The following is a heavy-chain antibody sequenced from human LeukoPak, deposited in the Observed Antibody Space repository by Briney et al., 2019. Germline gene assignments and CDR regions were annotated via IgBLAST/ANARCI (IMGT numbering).Heavy chain of an antibody. V-gene: IGHV3-23*01. D-gene: IGHD3-10*01. Sequence: PGGSLRLSCAASGFTFSSYAMSWVRQAPGKGLEWVSAISGSGGSTYYADSVKGRFTISRDNSKNTLYLQMNSLRAEDTAVYYCARVRPKDGSGSYYNVFGWFDYWGQGTLVTVSS. CDR2: ISGSGGST. CDR3: ARVRPKDGSGSYYNVFGWFDY. CDR1: GFTFSSYA. J-gene: IGHJ4*02.